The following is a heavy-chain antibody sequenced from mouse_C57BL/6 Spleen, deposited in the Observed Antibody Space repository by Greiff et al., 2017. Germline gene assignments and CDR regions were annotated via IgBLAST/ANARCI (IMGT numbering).Heavy chain of an antibody. V-gene: IGHV6-6*01. J-gene: IGHJ1*03. CDR2: IRNKANNHAT. D-gene: IGHD4-1*01. CDR3: TAANWDYWYFDV. CDR1: GFTFSDAW. Sequence: EVKLVESGGGLVQPGGSMKLSCAASGFTFSDAWMDWVRQSPEKGLDWVAEIRNKANNHATYYAESVKGRFTISRDDSKSSVYLQMNSLRAEDTGIYYCTAANWDYWYFDVWGTGTTVTVSS.